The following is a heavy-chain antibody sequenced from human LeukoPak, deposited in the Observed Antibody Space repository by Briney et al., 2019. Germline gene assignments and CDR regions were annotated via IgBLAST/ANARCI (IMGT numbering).Heavy chain of an antibody. D-gene: IGHD3-3*01. CDR2: IIPIFGTA. CDR1: GGTFSSYA. J-gene: IGHJ4*02. V-gene: IGHV1-69*06. CDR3: ARESPTIFGVVTGPFDY. Sequence: GASVKVSCKASGGTFSSYAISWVRQAPGQGLEWMGGIIPIFGTANYAQKFQGRVTITADKSTSTAYMELSSLRSEDTAVYYCARESPTIFGVVTGPFDYWGQGTLVTVSS.